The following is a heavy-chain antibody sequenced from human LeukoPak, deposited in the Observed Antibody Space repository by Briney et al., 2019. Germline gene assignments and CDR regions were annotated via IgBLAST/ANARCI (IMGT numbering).Heavy chain of an antibody. Sequence: PGGSLRLSCAASGFTFSSYAMSWVRQAPGKGLEWVSAISGSGGSTYYADSVKGRFTISRDSSKNTPYLQMDSLRAEDTAVYCCAKHFRGGYSYGTGDYWGQGTLVTVSS. D-gene: IGHD5-18*01. CDR3: AKHFRGGYSYGTGDY. V-gene: IGHV3-23*01. CDR2: ISGSGGST. CDR1: GFTFSSYA. J-gene: IGHJ4*02.